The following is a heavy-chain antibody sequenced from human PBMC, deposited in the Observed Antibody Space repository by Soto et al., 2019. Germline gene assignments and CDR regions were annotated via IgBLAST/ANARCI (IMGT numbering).Heavy chain of an antibody. J-gene: IGHJ1*01. CDR2: IYYTGST. V-gene: IGHV4-59*12. CDR1: GGSISSYY. CDR3: ARGRHILTGYYSLSRAEYFQH. D-gene: IGHD3-9*01. Sequence: SETLSLTCTVSGGSISSYYWSWIRQPPGKGLEWIGYIYYTGSTNYNPSLKSRVTISVDTSKNQFSLKLTSVTAADTAVYYCARGRHILTGYYSLSRAEYFQHWGQGTLVTVSS.